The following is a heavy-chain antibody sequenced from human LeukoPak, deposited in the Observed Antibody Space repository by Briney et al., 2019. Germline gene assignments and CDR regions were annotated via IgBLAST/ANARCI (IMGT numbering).Heavy chain of an antibody. Sequence: PGGSLRLSCAASGFNFGSYSMTWVRQAPGKGLEWVSVMSADSATTFYADSVKGRFIISRDNSKNTMYLQMNSLRAEDTGVYYCAKDSGWIQFIDWGQGTPVTVSS. CDR1: GFNFGSYS. J-gene: IGHJ4*02. V-gene: IGHV3-23*01. CDR3: AKDSGWIQFID. CDR2: MSADSATT. D-gene: IGHD5-24*01.